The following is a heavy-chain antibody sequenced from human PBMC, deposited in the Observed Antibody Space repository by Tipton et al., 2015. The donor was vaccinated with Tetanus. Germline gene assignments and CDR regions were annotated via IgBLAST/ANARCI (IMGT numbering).Heavy chain of an antibody. CDR3: ARATGGYRGYDYVDF. D-gene: IGHD5-12*01. CDR1: GFIVSSHY. CDR2: MYSGGDT. V-gene: IGHV3-53*01. Sequence: QLVQSGGGLIQPGGSLRLSCVASGFIVSSHYMSWVRQAPGKGLEWVSVMYSGGDTYYVDSVKGRFTISRDNAKNLVFLQMNSLRAEDTAVYYCARATGGYRGYDYVDFWGQGTLVAVSS. J-gene: IGHJ4*02.